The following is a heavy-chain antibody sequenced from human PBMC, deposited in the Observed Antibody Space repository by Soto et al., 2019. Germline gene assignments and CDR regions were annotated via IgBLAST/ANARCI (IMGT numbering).Heavy chain of an antibody. CDR3: AKGRGSGCSSTSCYVYFDY. J-gene: IGHJ4*02. V-gene: IGHV3-23*01. D-gene: IGHD2-2*01. Sequence: GGSLRLSCAASGFTFSSYAMSWVRQAPGKGLEWVSAISGSGGSTYYADSVKGRFTISRDNSKNTLYLQMNSLRAEDTAVYYCAKGRGSGCSSTSCYVYFDYWGQGTLVTVSS. CDR1: GFTFSSYA. CDR2: ISGSGGST.